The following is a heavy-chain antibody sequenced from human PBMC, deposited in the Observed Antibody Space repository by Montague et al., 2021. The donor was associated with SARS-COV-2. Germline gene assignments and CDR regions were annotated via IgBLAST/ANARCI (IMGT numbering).Heavy chain of an antibody. Sequence: SETLSLTCTVSGGSISSSSYYWGWIRQPPGKGLEWIGSLYYTGSTYYNPSLKSRVTISVDTSKNQFSLKLSSVTAADTAVYYCARDRSSWYYWFDHWGQGTLVTVSS. V-gene: IGHV4-39*01. CDR3: ARDRSSWYYWFDH. D-gene: IGHD6-13*01. CDR1: GGSISSSSYY. CDR2: LYYTGST. J-gene: IGHJ5*02.